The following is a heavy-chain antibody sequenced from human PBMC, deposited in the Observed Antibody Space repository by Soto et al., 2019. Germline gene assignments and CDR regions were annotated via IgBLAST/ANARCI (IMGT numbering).Heavy chain of an antibody. CDR1: GFTFSSYS. CDR3: ASSKILYPTGDWFDP. J-gene: IGHJ5*02. D-gene: IGHD2-8*01. V-gene: IGHV3-21*01. Sequence: GGSLRLSCAASGFTFSSYSMNWVRQAPGKGLEWVSSISSSSSYIYYADSVKGRFTISRDNAKNSLYLQMNSLRAEDTAVYYCASSKILYPTGDWFDPWGQGTLVTVSS. CDR2: ISSSSSYI.